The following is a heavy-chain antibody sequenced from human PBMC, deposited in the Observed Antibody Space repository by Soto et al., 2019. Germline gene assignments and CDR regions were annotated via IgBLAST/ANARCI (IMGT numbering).Heavy chain of an antibody. J-gene: IGHJ6*02. V-gene: IGHV4-31*03. Sequence: QVQLQESGPGLVKPSQTLSLTCTVSGGSISSGGYYWSWIRQHPGKGLEWIEYIYYSGSTYYNPSPKSRVTISVDTSKNQFSLKLSSVTAADTAVYYCARDRVVGASPNYYGMDVWGQGTTVTVSS. CDR2: IYYSGST. D-gene: IGHD1-26*01. CDR3: ARDRVVGASPNYYGMDV. CDR1: GGSISSGGYY.